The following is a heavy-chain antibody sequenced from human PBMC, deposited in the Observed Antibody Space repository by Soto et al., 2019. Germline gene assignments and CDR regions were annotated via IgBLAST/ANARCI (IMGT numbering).Heavy chain of an antibody. D-gene: IGHD3-10*01. Sequence: PGGSLRLSCAASGFTFSSYWMSWVRQAPGKGLEWVANIKQDGSEKYYVDSVKGRFTISRDNAKNSLYLQMNSLRAEDTAVYYCARDGSYGSGSYYKSARGGGFDPWSVWGKGTTVTVSS. CDR1: GFTFSSYW. CDR3: ARDGSYGSGSYYKSARGGGFDPWSV. CDR2: IKQDGSEK. V-gene: IGHV3-7*01. J-gene: IGHJ6*04.